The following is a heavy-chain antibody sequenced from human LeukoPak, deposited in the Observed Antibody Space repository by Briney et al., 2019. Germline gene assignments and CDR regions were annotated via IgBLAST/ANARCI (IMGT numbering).Heavy chain of an antibody. CDR2: ISYDGSNK. Sequence: GGSLRLSCAASGFTFSSYAMHWVRQAPGKGLEWVAVISYDGSNKYYADSVKGRFTISRDNSKNTLYLQMNSLRAEDTAVYYCARSGDGRYPGRAFDIWGQGTMVTVSS. V-gene: IGHV3-30*04. D-gene: IGHD3-10*01. J-gene: IGHJ3*02. CDR3: ARSGDGRYPGRAFDI. CDR1: GFTFSSYA.